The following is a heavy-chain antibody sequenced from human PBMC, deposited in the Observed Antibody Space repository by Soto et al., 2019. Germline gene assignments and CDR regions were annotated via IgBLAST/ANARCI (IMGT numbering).Heavy chain of an antibody. D-gene: IGHD3-10*01. J-gene: IGHJ4*02. CDR2: ISYDGSNK. CDR3: ARTSYGSGSSPFEY. Sequence: PGGSLRLSCAASGFTFSSYAMHWVRQAPGKGLEWVAVISYDGSNKYYADSVKGRFTISRDNSKNTLYLQMNSLRAEDTAVYYCARTSYGSGSSPFEYWGQGTLVTVSS. V-gene: IGHV3-30-3*01. CDR1: GFTFSSYA.